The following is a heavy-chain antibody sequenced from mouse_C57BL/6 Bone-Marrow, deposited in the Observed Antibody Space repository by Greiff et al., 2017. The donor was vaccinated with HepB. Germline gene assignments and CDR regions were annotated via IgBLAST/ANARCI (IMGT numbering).Heavy chain of an antibody. CDR2: IDPSDSYT. Sequence: QVQLQQPGAELVMPGASVKLSCKASGYTFTGYWMHWVKQRPGQGLEWIGEIDPSDSYTNYNQKFKGKSTLTVDKSSSTAYMQLSSLTSEDSAVYYCARNEYGGYYQGWFAYWGQGTLVTVSA. CDR3: ARNEYGGYYQGWFAY. V-gene: IGHV1-69*01. J-gene: IGHJ3*01. CDR1: GYTFTGYW. D-gene: IGHD2-3*01.